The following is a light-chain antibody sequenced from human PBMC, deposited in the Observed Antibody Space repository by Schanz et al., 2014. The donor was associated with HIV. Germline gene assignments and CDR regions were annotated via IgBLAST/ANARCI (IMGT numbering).Light chain of an antibody. V-gene: IGLV2-23*02. CDR3: SSHAGRNSFVV. Sequence: QSALTQPASVSGSPGQSITISCTGTRNDVGTYNLVSWYQQHPGKAPKLIIYDVNNRPSGVSKRFSGSKSGNTASLTISGLQAEDEADYYCSSHAGRNSFVVFGGGTKLTVL. CDR1: RNDVGTYNL. CDR2: DVN. J-gene: IGLJ2*01.